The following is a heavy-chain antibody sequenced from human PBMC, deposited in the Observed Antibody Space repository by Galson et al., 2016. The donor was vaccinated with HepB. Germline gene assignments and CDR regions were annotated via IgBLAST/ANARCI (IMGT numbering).Heavy chain of an antibody. D-gene: IGHD5-18*01. CDR1: GASVSSAGHY. J-gene: IGHJ4*02. Sequence: LSLTCTVSGASVSSAGHYWHWIRQRPGKGLEWLGYIYYVGSPYYSPSLKSRISMSLDMSKNQFSLSLRSVTAADTALYYCARDAGYSFGLGFFDNWGQGTLVTVSS. CDR2: IYYVGSP. V-gene: IGHV4-31*03. CDR3: ARDAGYSFGLGFFDN.